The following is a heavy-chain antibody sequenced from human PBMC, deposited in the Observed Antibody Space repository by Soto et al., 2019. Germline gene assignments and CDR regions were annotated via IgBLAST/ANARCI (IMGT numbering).Heavy chain of an antibody. CDR3: AKGDSQANYYFDY. V-gene: IGHV3-30*18. J-gene: IGHJ4*02. Sequence: GGSLRLSCVASGFTISTYGMHWVRQAPGKGLEWVAVISYDGSNKYYADSVKGRFTISRDNSKNTRYLQMNSLRAEDTAVYYCAKGDSQANYYFDYWGQGTLVTVSS. CDR2: ISYDGSNK. CDR1: GFTISTYG.